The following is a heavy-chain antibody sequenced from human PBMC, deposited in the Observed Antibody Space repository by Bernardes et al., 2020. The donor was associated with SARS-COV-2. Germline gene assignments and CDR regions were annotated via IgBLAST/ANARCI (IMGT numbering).Heavy chain of an antibody. J-gene: IGHJ5*02. Sequence: ASMKVSCKASGYTFTGYYMHWVRQAPGQGLEWMGWINPNSGGTNYAQKFQGRVTMTRDTSISTAYMELSRLRSDDTAVYYCARDGCSGGSCYSSWFDPWGQGTLVTVSS. CDR3: ARDGCSGGSCYSSWFDP. CDR2: INPNSGGT. V-gene: IGHV1-2*02. D-gene: IGHD2-15*01. CDR1: GYTFTGYY.